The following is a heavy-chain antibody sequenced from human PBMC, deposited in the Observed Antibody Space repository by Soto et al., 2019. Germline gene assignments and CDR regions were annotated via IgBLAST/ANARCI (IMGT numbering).Heavy chain of an antibody. J-gene: IGHJ4*02. CDR1: GDSISSNNW. D-gene: IGHD6-19*01. CDR3: ARDPRIAVAGSLDY. V-gene: IGHV4-4*02. Sequence: SETLSLTCVVSGDSISSNNWWSWVRQPPGKGLEWIGEIYHSGSTNYNPSLKSRVTISVDKSKNQFSLNLNSVTAADTAVYYCARDPRIAVAGSLDYWGQGTLVTVSS. CDR2: IYHSGST.